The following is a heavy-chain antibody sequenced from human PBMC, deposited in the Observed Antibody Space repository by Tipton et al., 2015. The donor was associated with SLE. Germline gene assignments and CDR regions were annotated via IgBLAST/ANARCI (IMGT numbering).Heavy chain of an antibody. D-gene: IGHD5-24*01. Sequence: SLRLSCAASGFTFDDYTMQWVRQAPGQGLERVSLISWDGGSTNYADSVKGRFTISRDNSKSSLYLQMNSLRTEDTALYYCAKDRGSVEMATFYFDYWGQGTLVTVSS. CDR2: ISWDGGST. J-gene: IGHJ4*02. CDR3: AKDRGSVEMATFYFDY. V-gene: IGHV3-43*01. CDR1: GFTFDDYT.